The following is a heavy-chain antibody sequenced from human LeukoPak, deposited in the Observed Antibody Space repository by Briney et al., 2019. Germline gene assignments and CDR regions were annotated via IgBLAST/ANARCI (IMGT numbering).Heavy chain of an antibody. CDR2: IKSKTDGGTT. CDR3: STGAF. Sequence: GGSLRLSCAASEFTVSDDWMSWVRQAPGKGLEGVGRIKSKTDGGTTDYAAPVKGRFTTSRDDSTNFLSLKMKSLKTEDTGVYYCSTGAFWGQGTLVTVSS. V-gene: IGHV3-15*01. CDR1: EFTVSDDW. J-gene: IGHJ4*02.